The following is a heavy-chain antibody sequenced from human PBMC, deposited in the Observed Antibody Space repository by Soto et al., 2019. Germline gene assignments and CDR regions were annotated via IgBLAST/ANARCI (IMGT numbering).Heavy chain of an antibody. CDR2: VYYRGRS. CDR3: VSQRTSVLTQAYFDY. D-gene: IGHD2-8*01. CDR1: GGSVSNSNYY. V-gene: IGHV4-39*01. Sequence: SETLSLTCPVSGGSVSNSNYYWGWIRQSPGKCLEWIGSVYYRGRSYSKSSVKSRVTISVDTSKNQFSLNLNSVTASDTAVYFCVSQRTSVLTQAYFDYWGPGALVTVSS. J-gene: IGHJ4*02.